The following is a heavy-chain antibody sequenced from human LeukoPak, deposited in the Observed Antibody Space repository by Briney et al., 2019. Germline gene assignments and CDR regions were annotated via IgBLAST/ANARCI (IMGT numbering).Heavy chain of an antibody. Sequence: GGSLRLSCAASGFTVSSTHMSWVRQAPGKGLEWVSIIYGGGTTNYADFVKGRFTISRDTSKNTLFLQMNSLRAEDTAVYYCAKNLPATVYFDYWGQGALVTVSS. D-gene: IGHD2-2*01. V-gene: IGHV3-53*01. J-gene: IGHJ4*02. CDR1: GFTVSSTH. CDR2: IYGGGTT. CDR3: AKNLPATVYFDY.